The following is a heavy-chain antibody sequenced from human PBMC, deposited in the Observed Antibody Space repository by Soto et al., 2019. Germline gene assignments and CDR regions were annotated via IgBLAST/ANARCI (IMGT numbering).Heavy chain of an antibody. J-gene: IGHJ4*02. CDR3: ARSYDSSTGPLDY. CDR2: IYYSGNT. Sequence: SETLSLTCTVSGGSISSGGYYWSWIRQHPGKGLEWIGYIYYSGNTNCNPSLKSRVTISGDTPKNQFSLKLSSVTAADTAVYYCARSYDSSTGPLDYWGQGTLVTVSS. D-gene: IGHD3-22*01. CDR1: GGSISSGGYY. V-gene: IGHV4-61*08.